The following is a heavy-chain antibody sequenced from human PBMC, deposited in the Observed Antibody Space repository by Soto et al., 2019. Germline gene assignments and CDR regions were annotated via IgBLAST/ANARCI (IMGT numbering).Heavy chain of an antibody. CDR3: ARCGYSYGRYGMDV. J-gene: IGHJ6*02. V-gene: IGHV1-8*01. D-gene: IGHD5-18*01. CDR1: GYTFTSYD. Sequence: ASVKVSCKASGYTFTSYDINWVRQATGQGLERMGWMNPNSGNTGYAQKFQGRVTMTRNTSISTAYMELSSLRSEDTAVYYCARCGYSYGRYGMDVWGQGTTVTVSS. CDR2: MNPNSGNT.